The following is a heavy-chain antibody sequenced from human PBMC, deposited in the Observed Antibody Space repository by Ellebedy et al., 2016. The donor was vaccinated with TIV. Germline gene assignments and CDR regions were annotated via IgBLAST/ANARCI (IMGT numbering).Heavy chain of an antibody. J-gene: IGHJ2*01. V-gene: IGHV3-23*01. CDR2: IIASGDTT. D-gene: IGHD2-21*01. CDR1: GFTLSSSA. Sequence: PGGSLRLSCAASGFTLSSSAMSWVRQAPGKGLELVSTIIASGDTTYYADSVKGRFTISRDTSKNTLNLQMSSLRAEDTATYYCAKTRDNHYFVVPPTARYWYFDLWGRGTLVTVSS. CDR3: AKTRDNHYFVVPPTARYWYFDL.